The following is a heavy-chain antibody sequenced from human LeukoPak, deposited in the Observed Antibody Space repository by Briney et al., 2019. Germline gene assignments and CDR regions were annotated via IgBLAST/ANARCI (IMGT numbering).Heavy chain of an antibody. CDR2: INHSGSI. CDR1: GGSFSGYY. Sequence: SETLSLTCAVYGGSFSGYYWSWIRQPPGKGLEWIGEINHSGSINYNPSLKSRVTISVDTSKNQFSLKLSSVTAADTAVYYCARGITIFGVVHYGMDVWGQGTTVTVSS. CDR3: ARGITIFGVVHYGMDV. D-gene: IGHD3-3*01. V-gene: IGHV4-34*01. J-gene: IGHJ6*02.